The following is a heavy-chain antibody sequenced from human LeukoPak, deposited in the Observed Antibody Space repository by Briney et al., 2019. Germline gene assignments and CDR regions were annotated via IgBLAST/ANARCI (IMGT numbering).Heavy chain of an antibody. J-gene: IGHJ4*02. CDR2: ISSSGRTI. V-gene: IGHV3-48*03. D-gene: IGHD1-26*01. CDR1: GFPFSDYE. CDR3: VREGGSFFFEY. Sequence: GSLRLSCAASGFPFSDYEMSWVRQAPGKGLEWVSYISSSGRTIYYADSVKGRFTISRDNAKNSLYLQMNSLRAEDTAIYYCVREGGSFFFEYWGQGTLVTVSS.